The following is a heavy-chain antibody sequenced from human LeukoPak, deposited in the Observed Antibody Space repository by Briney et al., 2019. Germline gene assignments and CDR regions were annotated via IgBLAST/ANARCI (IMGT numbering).Heavy chain of an antibody. CDR3: ARLEAYDILTGYYAFDI. J-gene: IGHJ3*02. V-gene: IGHV4-59*01. D-gene: IGHD3-9*01. Sequence: SETLSLTCTVSGGSIKSYYWNWIRQPPGKGLELIGYIYYSGSPTYNPSLKSRVTISVDTSKNQFSLKLSSVTAADTAVYYCARLEAYDILTGYYAFDIWGQGTMVTVSS. CDR2: IYYSGSP. CDR1: GGSIKSYY.